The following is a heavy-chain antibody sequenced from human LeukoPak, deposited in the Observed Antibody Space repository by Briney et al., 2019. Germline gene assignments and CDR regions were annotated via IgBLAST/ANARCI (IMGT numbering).Heavy chain of an antibody. CDR2: IIPIFGTA. J-gene: IGHJ6*02. V-gene: IGHV1-69*13. D-gene: IGHD3-22*01. CDR1: GGTFSSYA. Sequence: ASVKVSCKASGGTFSSYAISWVRQAPGQGLEWMGGIIPIFGTANYAQKFQGRVTITADESTSTAYMELSSLRSEDTAVYYCARDSVYYYDSGGYPHYYGMDVWGQGTTVTVSS. CDR3: ARDSVYYYDSGGYPHYYGMDV.